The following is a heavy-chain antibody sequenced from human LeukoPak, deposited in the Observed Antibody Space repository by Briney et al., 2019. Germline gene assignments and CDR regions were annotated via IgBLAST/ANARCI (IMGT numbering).Heavy chain of an antibody. D-gene: IGHD4-17*01. Sequence: GGSLRLSCAASGFTFSSYAMSWVRQSPGKGLEWVAVISYDGSNKYYADSVKGRFTISRDNSKNTLYLQMNSLRAEDTAVYYCARIELRYYMDVWGKGTTVTVSS. CDR2: ISYDGSNK. CDR1: GFTFSSYA. CDR3: ARIELRYYMDV. V-gene: IGHV3-30-3*01. J-gene: IGHJ6*03.